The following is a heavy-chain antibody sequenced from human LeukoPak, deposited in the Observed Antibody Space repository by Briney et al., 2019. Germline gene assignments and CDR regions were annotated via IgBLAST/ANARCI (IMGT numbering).Heavy chain of an antibody. D-gene: IGHD3-22*01. J-gene: IGHJ5*02. CDR1: GGSISSGGYS. Sequence: SQTLSLTCAVSGGSISSGGYSWSWIRQPPGKGLEWIGYIYHSGSTYYNPSLKSRVTISVDRSKNQFSLKLSSVTAADTAVYYCARTYDSSGYYPYNWLDPWGQGTLVTVSS. CDR2: IYHSGST. V-gene: IGHV4-30-2*01. CDR3: ARTYDSSGYYPYNWLDP.